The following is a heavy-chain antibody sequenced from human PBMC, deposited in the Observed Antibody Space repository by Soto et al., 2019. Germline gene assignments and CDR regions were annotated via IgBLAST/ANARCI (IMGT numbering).Heavy chain of an antibody. CDR2: IYYSGST. CDR1: GGSISSSSYY. J-gene: IGHJ4*02. Sequence: QLQLQESGPGLVKPSETLSLTCTVSGGSISSSSYYWGWIRQPPGKGLEWIGSIYYSGSTYYNPPLKSRVTISVDTSKNQCSLKLSSVTAADTAVYYCATRWFGEGNYWGQGTLVTVSS. D-gene: IGHD3-10*01. V-gene: IGHV4-39*01. CDR3: ATRWFGEGNY.